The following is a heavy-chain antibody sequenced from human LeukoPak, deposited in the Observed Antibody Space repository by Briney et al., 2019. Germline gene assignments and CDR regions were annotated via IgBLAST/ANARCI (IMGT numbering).Heavy chain of an antibody. CDR2: INPNSGGT. J-gene: IGHJ5*02. D-gene: IGHD2-15*01. V-gene: IGHV1-2*02. Sequence: ASVTVSCKASGYTFTGYYMHWVRQAPGQGLEWMGWINPNSGGTNYAQKFQGRVTMTRDTSISTAYMELSRLRSDDTAVYYCARVGCSGGSCYRRYNWFDPWGQGTLVTVSS. CDR3: ARVGCSGGSCYRRYNWFDP. CDR1: GYTFTGYY.